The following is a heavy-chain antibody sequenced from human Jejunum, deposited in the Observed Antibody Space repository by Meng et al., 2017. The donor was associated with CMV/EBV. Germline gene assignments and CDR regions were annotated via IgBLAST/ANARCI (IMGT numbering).Heavy chain of an antibody. D-gene: IGHD2-21*01. CDR1: GFSSDDFW. Sequence: EVQGVASGGGLSRPGGSLRLSCVVSGFSSDDFWVDWVRQAPGKGPLWVSRIKSGGTNIKYADSVKGRFTISGDNAKNTVYLQMNNLRDEDTAVYYCLKLPPGYWGQGTLVTVSS. CDR2: IKSGGTNI. CDR3: LKLPPGY. J-gene: IGHJ4*02. V-gene: IGHV3-74*01.